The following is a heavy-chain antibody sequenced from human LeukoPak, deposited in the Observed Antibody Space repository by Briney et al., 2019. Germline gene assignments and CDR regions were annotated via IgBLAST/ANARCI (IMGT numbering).Heavy chain of an antibody. CDR1: RYSISNGYY. CDR3: ARDTHYRSSIDY. Sequence: PSETLSLTCSVSRYSISNGYYWGWIRQPPGKGLEWIGTIYHSGSTYYNPSLQSRVSISVDTSKNQFSLKLYSVTAADTAVYYCARDTHYRSSIDYWGQGILVTVSS. CDR2: IYHSGST. V-gene: IGHV4-38-2*02. D-gene: IGHD3-10*01. J-gene: IGHJ4*02.